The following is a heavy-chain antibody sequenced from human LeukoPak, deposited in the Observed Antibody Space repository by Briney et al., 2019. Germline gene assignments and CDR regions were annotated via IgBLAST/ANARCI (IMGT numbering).Heavy chain of an antibody. CDR1: GFTFSSHG. J-gene: IGHJ6*03. D-gene: IGHD3-9*01. CDR3: ARGVRDILSGYYTDYYFYYMDV. CDR2: ISSSLDSNI. Sequence: GGSLRLSCAASGFTFSSHGMNWVRQAPGKGLEWVSFISSSLDSNIYYADSVKGRFTISRDNAKNSLYLQMNSLRAEDTAVYYCARGVRDILSGYYTDYYFYYMDVWGKGTTVTVSS. V-gene: IGHV3-48*01.